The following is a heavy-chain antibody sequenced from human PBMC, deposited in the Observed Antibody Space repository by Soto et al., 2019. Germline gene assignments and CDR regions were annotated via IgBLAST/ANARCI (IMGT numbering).Heavy chain of an antibody. CDR1: GFTFSSYD. Sequence: GGSLRLSCAASGFTFSSYDMHWVRQATGKGLEWVSAIGTAGDTYYPGSVKGRFTISRENAKNSLYLQMNSLRAEDTAVYYCARGPSWYSSGLQFYYFDYWGQGTLVTVSS. CDR2: IGTAGDT. V-gene: IGHV3-13*01. J-gene: IGHJ4*02. CDR3: ARGPSWYSSGLQFYYFDY. D-gene: IGHD6-19*01.